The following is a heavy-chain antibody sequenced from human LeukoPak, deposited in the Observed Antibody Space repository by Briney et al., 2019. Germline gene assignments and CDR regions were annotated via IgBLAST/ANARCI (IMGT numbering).Heavy chain of an antibody. D-gene: IGHD6-19*01. V-gene: IGHV3-7*01. CDR3: ARVVEWLVQRVFDY. CDR2: INQDGSKK. Sequence: PGGSLRLSCAASGFTFSSYAMHWVRQAPGKGLEWVANINQDGSKKFYVDSVKGRFTISRDNAKNALYLQMNSLRAEDTAVYYCARVVEWLVQRVFDYWGQGTLVTVSS. J-gene: IGHJ4*02. CDR1: GFTFSSYA.